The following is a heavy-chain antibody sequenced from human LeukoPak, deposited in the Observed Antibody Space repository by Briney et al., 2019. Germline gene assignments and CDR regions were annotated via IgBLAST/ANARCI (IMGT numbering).Heavy chain of an antibody. CDR3: ARDPYYYDSSGHDPIDY. J-gene: IGHJ4*02. D-gene: IGHD3-22*01. V-gene: IGHV3-30-3*01. CDR1: GFTFSSYA. Sequence: GGSLRLSCAAAGFTFSSYAMHWVRQAPGKGLEWVAVISYDGSNKYYADSVKGRSTISRDNSKNTLYLQMNSLRAEDTAVYYCARDPYYYDSSGHDPIDYWGQGTLVTVSS. CDR2: ISYDGSNK.